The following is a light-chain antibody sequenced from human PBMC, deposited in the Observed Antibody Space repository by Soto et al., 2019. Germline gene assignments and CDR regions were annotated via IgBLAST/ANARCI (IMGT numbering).Light chain of an antibody. CDR1: NRDIGAYNL. V-gene: IGLV2-14*01. Sequence: QSALTQPASVSGSLGQSITISCTGSNRDIGAYNLVSWYQQYPDTAPKLIIYEVRNRPSGVSYRFTGSRSGNTASLTISALQADDESTFYCSSYTTTSTLLFGGGTKLPVL. CDR3: SSYTTTSTLL. J-gene: IGLJ3*02. CDR2: EVR.